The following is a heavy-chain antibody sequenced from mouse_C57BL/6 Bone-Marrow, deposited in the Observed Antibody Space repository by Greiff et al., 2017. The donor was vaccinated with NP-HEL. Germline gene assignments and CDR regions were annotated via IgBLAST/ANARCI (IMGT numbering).Heavy chain of an antibody. CDR3: ARIYYDYDGYWYFDV. V-gene: IGHV2-2*01. D-gene: IGHD2-4*01. CDR1: GFSLTSYG. CDR2: IWSGGST. J-gene: IGHJ1*03. Sequence: VKLQQSGPGLVQPSQSLSITCTVSGFSLTSYGVHWVRQSPGKGLEWLGVIWSGGSTDYNAAFISRLSISKDNSKSQVFFKMNSLQADDTAIYYCARIYYDYDGYWYFDVWGTGTTVTVSS.